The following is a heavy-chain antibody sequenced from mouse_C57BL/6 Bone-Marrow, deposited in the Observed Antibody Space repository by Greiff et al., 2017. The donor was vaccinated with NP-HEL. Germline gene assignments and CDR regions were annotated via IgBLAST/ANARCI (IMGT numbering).Heavy chain of an antibody. V-gene: IGHV1-80*01. J-gene: IGHJ3*01. CDR2: IYPGDGDT. CDR3: ARGYGSSFAWFAY. Sequence: VQLQESGAELVKPGASVKISCKASGYAFSSYWMNWVKQRPGKGLEWIGQIYPGDGDTNYNGKFKGKATLTADKSSSTAYMQLSSLTSEDSAVYFCARGYGSSFAWFAYWGQGTLVTVSA. CDR1: GYAFSSYW. D-gene: IGHD1-1*01.